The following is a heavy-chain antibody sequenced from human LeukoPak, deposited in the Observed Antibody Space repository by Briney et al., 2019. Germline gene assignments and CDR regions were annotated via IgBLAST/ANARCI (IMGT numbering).Heavy chain of an antibody. D-gene: IGHD6-19*01. J-gene: IGHJ4*02. CDR3: AQGVGSGWYPH. V-gene: IGHV3-23*01. Sequence: GGSLRLSCAASGFTFDDYAMHWVRQAQGKGLQTISAVSDDGESAYYADSVKGRFTISRDNSKNTLYLQMNSLRVEDTAVYYCAQGVGSGWYPHWGQGSLVSVSS. CDR1: GFTFDDYA. CDR2: VSDDGESA.